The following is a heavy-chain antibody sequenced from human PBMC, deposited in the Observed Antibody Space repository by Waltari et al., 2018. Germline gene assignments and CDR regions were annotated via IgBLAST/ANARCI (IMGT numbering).Heavy chain of an antibody. CDR3: LKEAAGYDSLIANGLDV. J-gene: IGHJ6*02. CDR2: ITWDGRST. V-gene: IGHV3-43D*04. Sequence: EVQLEESGGGVVQPGGSLRLSCAASGFTFDDFAMPWVRQAPGKGLEWVSLITWDGRSTYYADSVKGRFAISRDNGKDFLYLQMNSLRPEDTALYYCLKEAAGYDSLIANGLDVWGQGTTVTVSS. CDR1: GFTFDDFA. D-gene: IGHD3-9*01.